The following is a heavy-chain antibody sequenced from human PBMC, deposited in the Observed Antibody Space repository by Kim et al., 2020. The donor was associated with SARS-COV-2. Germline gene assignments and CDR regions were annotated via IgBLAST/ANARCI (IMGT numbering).Heavy chain of an antibody. V-gene: IGHV3-23*01. Sequence: GGSLRLSCAGSGFTFNKFAMNWIRQAPGKGLEWVSAVSGDASTTYYADSVNGRFIVSSDNSKNTVYLQLYSVGAEDAAIYYCAKDRGGYTSGWY. CDR2: VSGDASTT. CDR1: GFTFNKFA. CDR3: AKDRGGYTSGWY. D-gene: IGHD6-19*01. J-gene: IGHJ2*01.